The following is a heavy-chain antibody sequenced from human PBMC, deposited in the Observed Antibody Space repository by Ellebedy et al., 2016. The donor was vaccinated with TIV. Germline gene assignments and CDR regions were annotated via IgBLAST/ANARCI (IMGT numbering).Heavy chain of an antibody. V-gene: IGHV3-48*03. CDR3: ARGGRTGGYYYGIDV. D-gene: IGHD1-1*01. CDR1: GFTFSMYD. Sequence: GESLKISCAASGFTFSMYDMNWVRQAPGKGLEWVSGISSSGDSTYYADSVKGRFTVSRDNAKNSLYLQVNSLRAEDTAVYYCARGGRTGGYYYGIDVWGQGTTVTVSS. J-gene: IGHJ6*02. CDR2: ISSSGDST.